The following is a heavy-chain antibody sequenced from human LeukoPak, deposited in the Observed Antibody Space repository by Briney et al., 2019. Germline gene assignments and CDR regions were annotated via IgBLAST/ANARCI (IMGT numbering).Heavy chain of an antibody. D-gene: IGHD3-22*01. CDR2: IYYSGST. Sequence: SETLSLTCTVSGGSISRYYWSWIRQHPGKGLEWIGYIYYSGSTYYNPSLKSRVTISVDTSKNQFSLKLSSVTAADTAVYYCARELKSLYDSSDNWFDPWGQGTLVTVSS. CDR3: ARELKSLYDSSDNWFDP. J-gene: IGHJ5*02. V-gene: IGHV4-59*06. CDR1: GGSISRYY.